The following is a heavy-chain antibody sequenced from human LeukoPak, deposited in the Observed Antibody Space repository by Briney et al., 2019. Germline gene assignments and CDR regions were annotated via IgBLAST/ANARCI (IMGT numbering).Heavy chain of an antibody. CDR3: ARGYHSNWFDP. D-gene: IGHD1-26*01. Sequence: SETLSLTCAVYGGSFSGYYWSWIRQPPGKGLEWIGEINHSGSTNYNPSLKSRVTISVDTSKNQFSLKLSSVTAADTAVYYCARGYHSNWFDPRGQGTLVTVSS. CDR1: GGSFSGYY. V-gene: IGHV4-34*01. CDR2: INHSGST. J-gene: IGHJ5*02.